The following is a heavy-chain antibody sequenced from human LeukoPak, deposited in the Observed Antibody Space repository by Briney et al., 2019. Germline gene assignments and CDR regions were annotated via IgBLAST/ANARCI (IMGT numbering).Heavy chain of an antibody. V-gene: IGHV3-48*01. CDR3: ARVWFCSGGSCYSGFDY. Sequence: PGGSLGLSYAASGFTFNTYSMNWVRQAPGKGLEWVSYIDSSSDTISYADSVRGRFTISRDNAKSSLYLQMNSLRAGDTAVYYCARVWFCSGGSCYSGFDYWGQGTLVTVSS. J-gene: IGHJ4*02. D-gene: IGHD2-15*01. CDR2: IDSSSDTI. CDR1: GFTFNTYS.